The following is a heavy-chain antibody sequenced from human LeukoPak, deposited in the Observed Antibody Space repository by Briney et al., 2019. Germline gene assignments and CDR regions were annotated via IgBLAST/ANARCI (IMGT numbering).Heavy chain of an antibody. D-gene: IGHD6-13*01. CDR2: IRYDGSNK. Sequence: PGGSLRLSCAASGFTFSSYGMHWVRQAPGKGLEWVTFIRYDGSNKYYAESVKGRFTISRDNSKNTLYLQMNSLRAEDTAVYYCAMLWGGSRQQLGYWGQGTLVTVSS. V-gene: IGHV3-30*02. CDR3: AMLWGGSRQQLGY. CDR1: GFTFSSYG. J-gene: IGHJ4*02.